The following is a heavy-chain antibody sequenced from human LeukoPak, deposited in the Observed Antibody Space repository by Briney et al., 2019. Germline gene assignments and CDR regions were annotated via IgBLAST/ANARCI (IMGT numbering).Heavy chain of an antibody. CDR2: IYHSGST. D-gene: IGHD2-15*01. J-gene: IGHJ4*02. CDR3: ASGHCSGGSCYLFFFHY. CDR1: GYSISSGYY. V-gene: IGHV4-38-2*02. Sequence: SETLSLTCIVSGYSISSGYYWGWIRQPPGKGLEWIGSIYHSGSTNYNPSLKGRVTISVDTSKNQFSLKLSSVTAADTAVYYCASGHCSGGSCYLFFFHYWGQGTLVTVSS.